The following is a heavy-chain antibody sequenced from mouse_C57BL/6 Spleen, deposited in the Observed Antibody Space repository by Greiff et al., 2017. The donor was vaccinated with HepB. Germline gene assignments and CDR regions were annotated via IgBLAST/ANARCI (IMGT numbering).Heavy chain of an antibody. CDR3: AREGLTTVVATGEYYLDY. V-gene: IGHV1-69*01. J-gene: IGHJ2*01. D-gene: IGHD1-1*01. CDR1: GYTFTSYW. Sequence: QVQLQQPGAELVMPGASVKLSCKASGYTFTSYWMHWVKQRPGQGLEWIGEIDPSDSYTNYNQKFKGKSTLTVDKSSSTAYMQLSSLTSEDSAVYYCAREGLTTVVATGEYYLDYWGQGTTLTVSS. CDR2: IDPSDSYT.